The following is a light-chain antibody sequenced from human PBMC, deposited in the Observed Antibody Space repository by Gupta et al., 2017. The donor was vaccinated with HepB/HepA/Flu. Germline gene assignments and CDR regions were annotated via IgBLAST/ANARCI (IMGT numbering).Light chain of an antibody. CDR3: QQRDSIPNI. V-gene: IGKV1-39*01. J-gene: IGKJ3*01. CDR2: AAS. Sequence: DIQMTQSPSSLSASVRDRVTITCRASQSISNYLHWYQQKPGKAPKLLIYAASSLQSGVPSRFSGSGSGTDFTLTISRLQPEDFATYYCQQRDSIPNIFGHGTKVDIK. CDR1: QSISNY.